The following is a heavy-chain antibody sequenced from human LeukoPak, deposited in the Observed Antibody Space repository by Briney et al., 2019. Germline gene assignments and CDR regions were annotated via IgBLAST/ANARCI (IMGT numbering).Heavy chain of an antibody. Sequence: GGSLRLSCAASGFTVSGNYMSWVRQAPGKGLEWVSFIYSGGSTCYADSVKGRFTISRDNSKNTLYLQMNSLRAEDTAVYYCARGTTVTTVLYYYYMDVWGKGTTVTVSS. V-gene: IGHV3-53*01. CDR3: ARGTTVTTVLYYYYMDV. CDR2: IYSGGST. J-gene: IGHJ6*03. CDR1: GFTVSGNY. D-gene: IGHD4-17*01.